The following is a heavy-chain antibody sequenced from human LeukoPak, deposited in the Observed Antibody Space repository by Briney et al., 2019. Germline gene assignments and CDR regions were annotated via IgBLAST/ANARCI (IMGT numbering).Heavy chain of an antibody. Sequence: SETLSLTCTVSGGSISSYYWSWIRQPAGKGLEWIGRIYTSGSTNYNPSLKSRVTMSVDTSKNQFSLKLSSVTAADTAVYYCARTRDIECGDYFDYWGQGTLVTVSS. CDR3: ARTRDIECGDYFDY. CDR2: IYTSGST. CDR1: GGSISSYY. D-gene: IGHD5-12*01. J-gene: IGHJ4*02. V-gene: IGHV4-4*07.